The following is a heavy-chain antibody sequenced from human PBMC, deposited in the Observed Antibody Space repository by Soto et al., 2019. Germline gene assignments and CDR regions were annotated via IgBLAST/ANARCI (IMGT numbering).Heavy chain of an antibody. D-gene: IGHD3-10*01. CDR2: ISASDGST. CDR1: GYAFSFG. V-gene: IGHV1-18*01. J-gene: IGHJ4*02. CDR3: ATYYFGSGSYYRSDN. Sequence: GASVKVSCKASGYAFSFGFSWVRQAPGQGLEWMGWISASDGSTNSAQKFRGRISLTTDTSTNTAYLDLLSLTSDDTAVYFCATYYFGSGSYYRSDNWGQGTLVTVSS.